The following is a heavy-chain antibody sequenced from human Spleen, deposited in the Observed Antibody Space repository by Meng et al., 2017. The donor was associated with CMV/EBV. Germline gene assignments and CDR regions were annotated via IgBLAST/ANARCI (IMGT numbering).Heavy chain of an antibody. CDR3: ARAPRPAGMDV. J-gene: IGHJ6*02. CDR2: INWNGAST. V-gene: IGHV3-20*04. Sequence: GGSLRLSCAASGFTFDDYGMSWVRQSPGKGLEWVSGINWNGASTGYADSAKGRFTISRDNAKNSLYLQMNSLRAEDTALYYCARAPRPAGMDVWGQGTTVTVSS. CDR1: GFTFDDYG.